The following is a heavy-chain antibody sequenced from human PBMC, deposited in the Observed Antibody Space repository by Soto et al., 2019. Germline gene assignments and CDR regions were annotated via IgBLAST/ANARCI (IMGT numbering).Heavy chain of an antibody. Sequence: EVPLVGSGGGLIKPGGSLRLSCAASAFSLSNVWMNWVRQAPGKGLEWVGRIKSKTDGGTTDVAAPVKGRFTISRDDSKNTLYLQMSSLKTEDTAVYYCTTDLLRYYVMAVWGQGTTVTVSS. D-gene: IGHD2-15*01. CDR3: TTDLLRYYVMAV. CDR1: AFSLSNVW. CDR2: IKSKTDGGTT. V-gene: IGHV3-15*07. J-gene: IGHJ6*02.